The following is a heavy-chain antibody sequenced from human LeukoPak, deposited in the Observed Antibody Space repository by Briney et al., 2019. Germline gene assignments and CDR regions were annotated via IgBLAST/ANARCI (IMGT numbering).Heavy chain of an antibody. Sequence: GGSLRLSCAASGFTFDDYAMHWVRQAPGKGLEWVSLISWDGGSTYYADSVKGRFTISRDNSKNTLYLQMNSLRAEDTAVYYCAKDFTPVGSYYPFDYWGQGTLVTVSS. V-gene: IGHV3-43D*03. J-gene: IGHJ4*02. CDR1: GFTFDDYA. CDR3: AKDFTPVGSYYPFDY. D-gene: IGHD3-10*01. CDR2: ISWDGGST.